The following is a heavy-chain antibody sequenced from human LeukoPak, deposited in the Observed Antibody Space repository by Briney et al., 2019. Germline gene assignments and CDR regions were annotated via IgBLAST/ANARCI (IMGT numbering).Heavy chain of an antibody. CDR2: IKQDGSEK. CDR3: ARREKYFQH. V-gene: IGHV3-7*01. CDR1: GFTFNSYW. J-gene: IGHJ1*01. Sequence: PGGSLRLSCAVSGFTFNSYWMSWVRQGPGKGLEWVANIKQDGSEKYYVDSVKGRFTISRDNAKNSVLLQMNSLRVEDTAVYYYARREKYFQHWGQGTLVTVSS.